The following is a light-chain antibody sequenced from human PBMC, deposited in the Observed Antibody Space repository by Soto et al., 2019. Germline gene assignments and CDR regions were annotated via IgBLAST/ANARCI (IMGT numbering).Light chain of an antibody. Sequence: QPVLTQSPSASASLGASVKLTCTLSSGYSTYAIAWHQQQSEKGPRFVMKINYDGTHSKGDGFFDRFSGSSSGAERHLTISSLQSEDEAYYYCQSLGTGIQVFGGGTKLTVL. CDR3: QSLGTGIQV. CDR1: SGYSTYA. J-gene: IGLJ3*02. CDR2: INYDGTH. V-gene: IGLV4-69*01.